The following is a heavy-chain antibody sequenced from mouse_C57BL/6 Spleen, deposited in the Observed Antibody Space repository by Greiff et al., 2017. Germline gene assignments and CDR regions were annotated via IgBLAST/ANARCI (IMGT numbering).Heavy chain of an antibody. Sequence: VKLQQPGAELVKPGASVKMSCKASGYTFTSYWITWVKQRPGQGLEWIGDIYPGSGSTNYNEKFKSKATLTVDTSSSTAYMQLSSLTSEDSAVYYCARRTYDGYYAWFAYWGQGTLVTVSA. D-gene: IGHD2-3*01. CDR2: IYPGSGST. J-gene: IGHJ3*01. CDR3: ARRTYDGYYAWFAY. CDR1: GYTFTSYW. V-gene: IGHV1-55*01.